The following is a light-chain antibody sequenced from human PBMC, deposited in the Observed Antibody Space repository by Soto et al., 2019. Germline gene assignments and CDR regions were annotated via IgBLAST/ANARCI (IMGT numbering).Light chain of an antibody. Sequence: DVQMTQSPSTLSASVGDRVTITCRASQTINNWLAWYQQRPGKAPTFLIYKTSTLETGVPSRFSGSGSGTEFTLTISSXQPEDFAIYYCQQYNTYPWTFGQGTKVDIK. CDR2: KTS. J-gene: IGKJ1*01. CDR3: QQYNTYPWT. CDR1: QTINNW. V-gene: IGKV1-5*03.